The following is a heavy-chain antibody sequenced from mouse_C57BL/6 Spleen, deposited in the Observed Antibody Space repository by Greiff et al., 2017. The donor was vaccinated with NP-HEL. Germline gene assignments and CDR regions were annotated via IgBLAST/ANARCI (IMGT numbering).Heavy chain of an antibody. J-gene: IGHJ1*03. CDR2: IYPGSGNT. V-gene: IGHV1-66*01. CDR1: GYSFTSYY. Sequence: VQRVESGPELVKPGASVKISCKASGYSFTSYYIHWVKQRPGQGLEWIGWIYPGSGNTKYNEKFKGKATLTADTSSSTAYMQLSSLTSEDSAVYYCARYYGNPRGYFDVWGTGTTVTVSS. CDR3: ARYYGNPRGYFDV. D-gene: IGHD2-1*01.